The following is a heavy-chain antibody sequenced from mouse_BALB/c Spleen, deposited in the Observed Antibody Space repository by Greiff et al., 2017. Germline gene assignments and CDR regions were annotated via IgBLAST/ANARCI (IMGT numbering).Heavy chain of an antibody. Sequence: EVKLMESGPSLVKPSQTLSLTCSVTGDSITSGYWNWIRKFPGNKLEYMGYISYSGSTYYNPSLKSRISITRDTSKNQYYLQLNSVTTEDTATYYCARSSRLRDAMDYWGQGTSVTVSS. CDR2: ISYSGST. J-gene: IGHJ4*01. CDR1: GDSITSGY. V-gene: IGHV3-8*02. CDR3: ARSSRLRDAMDY. D-gene: IGHD1-2*01.